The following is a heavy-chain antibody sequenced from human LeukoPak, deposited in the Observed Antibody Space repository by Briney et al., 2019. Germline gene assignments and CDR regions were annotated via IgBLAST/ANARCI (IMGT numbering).Heavy chain of an antibody. CDR2: INPSGGST. CDR1: GYTFTSYY. CDR3: ARDIGVAGAGTGFDP. D-gene: IGHD3-3*01. J-gene: IGHJ5*02. V-gene: IGHV1-46*01. Sequence: ASVKVSCKASGYTFTSYYMHWVRQAPGQGLEWMGIINPSGGSTSYAQKFQGRVTMTTDTSTSTAYMELRSLRSDDTAVYYCARDIGVAGAGTGFDPWGQGTLVTVSS.